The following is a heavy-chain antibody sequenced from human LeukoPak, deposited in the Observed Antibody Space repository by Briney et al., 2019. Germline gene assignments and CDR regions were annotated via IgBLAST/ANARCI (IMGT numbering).Heavy chain of an antibody. CDR2: IYYSGSN. J-gene: IGHJ6*03. D-gene: IGHD3-22*01. Sequence: SETLSLTCTVSGGSISSYYWSWIRQPPGKGLEWSGYIYYSGSNNYNPSLKSRITISVDTSKNQFSLKLSSMTAADTAWYYCARVGVTMIVDYYYYMDVWGKGTTVTVSS. CDR3: ARVGVTMIVDYYYYMDV. CDR1: GGSISSYY. V-gene: IGHV4-59*01.